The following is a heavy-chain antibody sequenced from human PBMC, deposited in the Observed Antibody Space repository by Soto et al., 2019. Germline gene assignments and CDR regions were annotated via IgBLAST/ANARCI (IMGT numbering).Heavy chain of an antibody. D-gene: IGHD3-22*01. J-gene: IGHJ4*02. Sequence: SETLSLTCTVSGGSISSSSYYWGWIRQPPGKGLEWIGSIYYSGSTYYNPSLKSRVTISVDTSKNQFSLKLSSVTAADTAVYYCAKGGSAYYYDSSGYGDFDYWGQGTLVTVSS. CDR1: GGSISSSSYY. CDR2: IYYSGST. V-gene: IGHV4-39*01. CDR3: AKGGSAYYYDSSGYGDFDY.